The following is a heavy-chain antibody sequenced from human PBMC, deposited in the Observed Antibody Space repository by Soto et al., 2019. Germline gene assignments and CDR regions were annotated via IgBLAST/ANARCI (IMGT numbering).Heavy chain of an antibody. J-gene: IGHJ5*02. CDR3: ASPKIAFYNWFEP. V-gene: IGHV4-39*01. Sequence: SETLSLTCTVSGGSISSSSYYWGWIRQPPGKGLEWIGSIYYSGSTYYNPSLKSRVTISVDTSKNQFSLKLSSVTAADTAVYYCASPKIAFYNWFEPWGQGTLITVSS. D-gene: IGHD3-3*02. CDR1: GGSISSSSYY. CDR2: IYYSGST.